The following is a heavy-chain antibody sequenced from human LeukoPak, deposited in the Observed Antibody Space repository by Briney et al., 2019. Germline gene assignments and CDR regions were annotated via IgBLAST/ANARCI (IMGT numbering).Heavy chain of an antibody. Sequence: GGSLRLSCAASGFTFSSYSMNWVRQAPGKGLEWVSSISSSSSYIYYADSVKGRFTISRDNAKNSLYLQMNSLRAEDTAVYYCARLLTGSYGSLGYWGQGTLVTVSS. CDR1: GFTFSSYS. D-gene: IGHD5-18*01. J-gene: IGHJ4*02. V-gene: IGHV3-21*01. CDR3: ARLLTGSYGSLGY. CDR2: ISSSSSYI.